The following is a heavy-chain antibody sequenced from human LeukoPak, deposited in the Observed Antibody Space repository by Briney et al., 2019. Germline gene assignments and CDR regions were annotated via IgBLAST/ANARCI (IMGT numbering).Heavy chain of an antibody. V-gene: IGHV3-48*03. D-gene: IGHD5-18*01. CDR2: IHISGSPI. CDR1: GFTFSSYE. CDR3: ARANGGYSYGYPDY. Sequence: AGGSLRLSCATSGFTFSSYEMNWVRQAPGKGPKWVSYIHISGSPIYYADSAKGRFTISRDNAKNSLFLQMNSLRAEDTAIYYCARANGGYSYGYPDYWGQGTLVTVSS. J-gene: IGHJ4*02.